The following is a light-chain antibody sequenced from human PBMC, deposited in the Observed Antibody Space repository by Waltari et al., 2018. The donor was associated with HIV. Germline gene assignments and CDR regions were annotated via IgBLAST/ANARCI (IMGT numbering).Light chain of an antibody. CDR2: GAS. CDR3: QQYGSSPLT. CDR1: QSVNNSY. Sequence: EIVLTQSPGTLSLSPGERAPLSCRASQSVNNSYLAWYQQKPGQSPRLLIYGASGRGTGISDRFSGSGSETDFTITISRLEAEDFAVYYCQQYGSSPLTFGGGTKVEIK. V-gene: IGKV3-20*01. J-gene: IGKJ4*01.